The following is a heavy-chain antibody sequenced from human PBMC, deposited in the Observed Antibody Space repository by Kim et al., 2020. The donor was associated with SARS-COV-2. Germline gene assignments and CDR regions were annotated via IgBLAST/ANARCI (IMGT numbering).Heavy chain of an antibody. V-gene: IGHV1-18*01. CDR2: ISAYNDKI. D-gene: IGHD4-17*01. J-gene: IGHJ4*02. CDR1: GYTFTIFG. CDR3: TRDLGDYDDHATFFDY. Sequence: ASVKVSCKASGYTFTIFGISWVRQAPGQGLEWMGWISAYNDKIKYSEKFQGRITMTTDKPTSTAYMELRGLTSDDTAMYYCTRDLGDYDDHATFFDYWGQ.